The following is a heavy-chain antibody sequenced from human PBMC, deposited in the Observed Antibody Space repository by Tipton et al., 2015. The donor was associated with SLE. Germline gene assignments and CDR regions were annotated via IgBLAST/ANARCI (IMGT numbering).Heavy chain of an antibody. J-gene: IGHJ3*02. V-gene: IGHV4-61*02. D-gene: IGHD6-6*01. CDR2: IYTSGST. Sequence: TLSLTCTVSGGSISSGSYYWSWIRQPAGKGLEWIGRIYTSGSTNYNPSLKSRVTISVDTSKNQFSLKLSSVTAADTAVYYCARTIAASVAFDIWGQGTMVTVSS. CDR1: GGSISSGSYY. CDR3: ARTIAASVAFDI.